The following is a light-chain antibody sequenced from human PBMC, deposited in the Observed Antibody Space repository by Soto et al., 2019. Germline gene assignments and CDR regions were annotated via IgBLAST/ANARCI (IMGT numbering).Light chain of an antibody. CDR3: QQYGSSPT. Sequence: EIVLTQSPGTLSLSPGERATLSCRASQSVSSSYLAWYQKKPGQAPRLLIYDASRRATGIPDRFSGSGCGTDFTLTISRLEPEDFGVYYCQQYGSSPTFGGGTKVEIK. V-gene: IGKV3-20*01. CDR1: QSVSSSY. J-gene: IGKJ4*01. CDR2: DAS.